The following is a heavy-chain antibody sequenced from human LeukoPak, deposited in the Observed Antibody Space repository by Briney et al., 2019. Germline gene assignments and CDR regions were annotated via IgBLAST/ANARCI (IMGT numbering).Heavy chain of an antibody. D-gene: IGHD3-10*01. Sequence: RTGGFLRLSCAASGFTVSTSHMTWVRQAPGKTLEWVSIIYSGGSTDYADSVKGRFSISRDDSKNTLSLQMNSLRAEDTAVYYCARGGSGSYYNPGDYWGQGTLVTVSS. CDR2: IYSGGST. CDR3: ARGGSGSYYNPGDY. V-gene: IGHV3-66*01. J-gene: IGHJ4*02. CDR1: GFTVSTSH.